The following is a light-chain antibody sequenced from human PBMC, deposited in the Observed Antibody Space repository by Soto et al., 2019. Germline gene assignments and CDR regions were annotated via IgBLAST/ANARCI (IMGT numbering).Light chain of an antibody. CDR3: SSYTGSSAIDVV. CDR2: DVS. CDR1: SSDVGGYNY. V-gene: IGLV2-14*01. Sequence: QSALTQPASVSGSPGQSITISCTGTSSDVGGYNYVSWYQQHPGKAPKLMIYDVSYRPSWVSNRFSSSKSGNTASLTISGLQDEDEADYYCSSYTGSSAIDVVFGGGIYLNVL. J-gene: IGLJ2*01.